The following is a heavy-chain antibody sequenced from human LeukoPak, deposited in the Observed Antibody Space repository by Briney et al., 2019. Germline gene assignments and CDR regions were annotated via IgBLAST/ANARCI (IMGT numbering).Heavy chain of an antibody. CDR2: ISGSGGST. Sequence: GGSLRLSCAASGFTFSSYAMSWVRQAPGKGLEWVSAISGSGGSTYYADSVKGRFTISRDNAKNSLYLQMNSLRAEDTAVYYCARGTRLGELSFYWGQGTLVTVSS. CDR3: ARGTRLGELSFY. J-gene: IGHJ4*02. D-gene: IGHD3-16*02. V-gene: IGHV3-23*01. CDR1: GFTFSSYA.